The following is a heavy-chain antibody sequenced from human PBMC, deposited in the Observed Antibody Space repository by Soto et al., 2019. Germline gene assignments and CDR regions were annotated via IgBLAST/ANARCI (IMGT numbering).Heavy chain of an antibody. CDR3: ARDRGAGYYYYGMDV. J-gene: IGHJ6*02. CDR2: IWYDGSKK. Sequence: QVQLVESGGDVVQPGRSLRLSCAASGLTFSSYGMYWVRQAPGKGLEWVALIWYDGSKKYYADSVKGRFTISRANSKNTLYLQMKSLRAEDTAVYYCARDRGAGYYYYGMDVWGQGTTVTVSS. CDR1: GLTFSSYG. V-gene: IGHV3-33*01. D-gene: IGHD2-2*03.